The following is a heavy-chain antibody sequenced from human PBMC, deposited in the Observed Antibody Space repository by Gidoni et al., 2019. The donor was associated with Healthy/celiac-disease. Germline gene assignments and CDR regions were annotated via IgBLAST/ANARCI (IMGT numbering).Heavy chain of an antibody. J-gene: IGHJ4*02. CDR3: ATVLRYFDRGALDFDY. V-gene: IGHV1-24*01. Sequence: KPGASVKVSCKVSGYTLTELSMHWVRQAPGKGLEWMGGFDPEDGETIYAQKFQGRVTMTEDTSTDTAYMELSSLRSEDTAVYYCATVLRYFDRGALDFDYWGQGTLVTVSS. CDR1: GYTLTELS. CDR2: FDPEDGET. D-gene: IGHD3-9*01.